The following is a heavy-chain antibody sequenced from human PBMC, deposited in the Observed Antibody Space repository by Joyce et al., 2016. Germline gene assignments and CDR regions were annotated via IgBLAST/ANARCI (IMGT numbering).Heavy chain of an antibody. Sequence: QVQLQESGPGLVKPSETLSLTCTVSGGSISSYYWSWIRQPPGKGLEWFGYIHYSGSTNFNPSLKSRVTISVDTSKKQFSLRLSSVAAADTAVYYCARDRNEGYCSSTGCYYYYYYGMDVWGQGTTVTVSS. CDR2: IHYSGST. V-gene: IGHV4-59*01. J-gene: IGHJ6*02. CDR3: ARDRNEGYCSSTGCYYYYYYGMDV. CDR1: GGSISSYY. D-gene: IGHD2-2*01.